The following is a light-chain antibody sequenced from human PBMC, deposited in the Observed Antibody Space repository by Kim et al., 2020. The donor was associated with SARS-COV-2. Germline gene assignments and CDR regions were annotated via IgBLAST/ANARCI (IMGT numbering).Light chain of an antibody. CDR2: EDD. CDR1: SGTIASNY. Sequence: NFMLTQPHSVSGSPGQTITISCTRNSGTIASNYVQWYQQRPGSAPTTVIYEDDRRPSGVPDRFSGSIDSSSNSASLTISGLRSEDEADYYCQCRDDNYHWVFGGGTQLTVL. CDR3: QCRDDNYHWV. V-gene: IGLV6-57*04. J-gene: IGLJ3*02.